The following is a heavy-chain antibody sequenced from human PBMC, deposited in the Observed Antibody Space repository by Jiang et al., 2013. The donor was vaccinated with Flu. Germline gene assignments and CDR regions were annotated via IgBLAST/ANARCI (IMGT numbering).Heavy chain of an antibody. D-gene: IGHD5-24*01. CDR3: ARHPDGNDAFDI. J-gene: IGHJ3*02. V-gene: IGHV4-59*08. CDR1: GGSISSYF. CDR2: IYYSGST. Sequence: LLKPSETLSLTCTVSGGSISSYFWSWVRQSPGKGLEWIGYIYYSGSTNYNPSLKSRVTISVDTSKNQFSLKLSSVTAADTAVYYCARHPDGNDAFDIWGQGTMVTVSS.